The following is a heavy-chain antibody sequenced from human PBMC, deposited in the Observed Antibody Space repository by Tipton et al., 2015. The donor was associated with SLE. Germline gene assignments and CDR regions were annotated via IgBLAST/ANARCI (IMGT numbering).Heavy chain of an antibody. CDR2: IYGSGSS. J-gene: IGHJ6*02. D-gene: IGHD3-10*01. Sequence: TLSLTCTVSGDSVSSGGYYWTWIRQPPGKGLEWIGSIYGSGSSYYNPSLRSRVTISVDTSKNQFSLKLSSVTAADTAVYFCARDPPSSYYYGMDVWGRGATVTVSS. V-gene: IGHV4-39*07. CDR1: GDSVSSGGYY. CDR3: ARDPPSSYYYGMDV.